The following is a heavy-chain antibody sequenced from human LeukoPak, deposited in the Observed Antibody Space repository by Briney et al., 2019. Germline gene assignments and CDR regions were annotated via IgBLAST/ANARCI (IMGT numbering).Heavy chain of an antibody. CDR3: ATVRPPYYYDSSGYYYYDY. D-gene: IGHD3-22*01. CDR2: IIPIFGTA. Sequence: ASVKVSCKASGGTFSSYAISWVRQAPGQGLEWMGGIIPIFGTAIYAQKFQGRVTMTEDTSTDTAYMELSSLRSEDTAVYYCATVRPPYYYDSSGYYYYDYWGQGTLVTVSS. J-gene: IGHJ4*02. CDR1: GGTFSSYA. V-gene: IGHV1-69*06.